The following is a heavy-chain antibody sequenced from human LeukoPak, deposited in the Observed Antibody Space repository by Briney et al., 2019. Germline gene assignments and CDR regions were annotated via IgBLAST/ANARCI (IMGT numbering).Heavy chain of an antibody. Sequence: PGGSLRLSCAASGFTFSDYYMSWIRQAPGKGLEWVSYISSSSSYTNYADSVKGRFTISRDNAKNSLYLQMNSLRADDTAVYYCARGSGNSFDYWGQGALVTVSS. J-gene: IGHJ4*02. CDR1: GFTFSDYY. V-gene: IGHV3-11*06. CDR3: ARGSGNSFDY. D-gene: IGHD3-10*01. CDR2: ISSSSSYT.